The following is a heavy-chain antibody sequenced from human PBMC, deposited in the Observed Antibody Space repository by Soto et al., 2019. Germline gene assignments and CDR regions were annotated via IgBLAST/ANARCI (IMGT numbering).Heavy chain of an antibody. CDR3: ARERYSTSLTETYHYHYGIDA. J-gene: IGHJ6*01. CDR2: ISAYNGNT. D-gene: IGHD6-13*01. Sequence: ASVKVSCKAPGYAFTSYGISWVRQAPGQGLEWMGWISAYNGNTNYAQKLQGRVTMTTDTSTSTAYMELRSLISDATGEYYCARERYSTSLTETYHYHYGIDAWGQGTPVTVSS. V-gene: IGHV1-18*04. CDR1: GYAFTSYG.